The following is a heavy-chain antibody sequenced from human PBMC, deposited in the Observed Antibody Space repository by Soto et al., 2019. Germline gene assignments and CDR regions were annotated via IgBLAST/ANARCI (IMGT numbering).Heavy chain of an antibody. Sequence: QVQLVESGGGVVQPGRSLRLSCAASGFTFSSYGMHWVRQAPGKGLEWVAVIWYDGSNKYYADSVKGRFTISRDNSKNTLYLQMVSLRAVDTAVYYCARGQAGSCPDYWGQGSLVTVSS. CDR3: ARGQAGSCPDY. V-gene: IGHV3-33*01. J-gene: IGHJ4*02. CDR1: GFTFSSYG. D-gene: IGHD2-15*01. CDR2: IWYDGSNK.